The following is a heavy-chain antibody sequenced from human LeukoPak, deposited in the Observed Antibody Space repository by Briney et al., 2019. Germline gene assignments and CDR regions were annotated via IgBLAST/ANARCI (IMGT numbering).Heavy chain of an antibody. J-gene: IGHJ4*02. V-gene: IGHV3-23*01. Sequence: GGSLRLSCAAFGFTFSSYAMSWVRQAPEKGLEWVSAISGSGDSTNYADSVKGRFTISRDNSKNTLYLQMNSLRAEDTAVYYCASGMMLIGGYWGQGTLVTVSS. CDR1: GFTFSSYA. CDR3: ASGMMLIGGY. D-gene: IGHD3-22*01. CDR2: ISGSGDST.